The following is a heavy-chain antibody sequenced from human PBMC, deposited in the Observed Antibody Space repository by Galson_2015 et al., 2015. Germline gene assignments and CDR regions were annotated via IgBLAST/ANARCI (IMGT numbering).Heavy chain of an antibody. CDR2: IYYSGST. CDR3: ARSPPDYYYYCGMDV. Sequence: SETLSLTCTVSGGSISSYYWSWIRQPPGKGLEWIGYIYYSGSTNYNPSLKSRVTISVDTSKNQFSLKLSSVTAADTAVYYCARSPPDYYYYCGMDVWGQGTTVTVS. CDR1: GGSISSYY. V-gene: IGHV4-59*01. J-gene: IGHJ6*02.